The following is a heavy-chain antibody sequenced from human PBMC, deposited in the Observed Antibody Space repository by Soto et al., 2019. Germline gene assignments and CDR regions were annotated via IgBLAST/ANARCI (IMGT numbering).Heavy chain of an antibody. Sequence: SETLSLTCAVYGGSFSGYYWSWIRQPPGKGLEWIGETNHSGSTNYNPSLKSRVTISVDTSKNQFSLKLSSVTAADTAVYYCARGPLGVVTYYYYYGMDVWGQGTTVTVSS. V-gene: IGHV4-34*01. CDR2: TNHSGST. D-gene: IGHD3-3*01. CDR1: GGSFSGYY. J-gene: IGHJ6*02. CDR3: ARGPLGVVTYYYYYGMDV.